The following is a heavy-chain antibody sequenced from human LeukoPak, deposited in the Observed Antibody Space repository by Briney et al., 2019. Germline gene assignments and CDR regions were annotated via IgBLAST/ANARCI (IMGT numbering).Heavy chain of an antibody. V-gene: IGHV4-39*07. CDR3: ARIDYGGKGVVDY. J-gene: IGHJ4*02. CDR2: INHSGST. CDR1: GGSISSGSYY. Sequence: PSETLSLTCTVSGGSISSGSYYWSWIRQPPGKGLEWIGEINHSGSTNYNPSLKSRVTISVDTSKNQFSLKLSSVTAADTAVYYCARIDYGGKGVVDYWGQGTLVTVSS. D-gene: IGHD4-23*01.